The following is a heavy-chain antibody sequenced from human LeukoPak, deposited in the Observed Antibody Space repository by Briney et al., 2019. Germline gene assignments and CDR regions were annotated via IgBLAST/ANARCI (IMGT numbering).Heavy chain of an antibody. CDR2: ITRSNYI. V-gene: IGHV3-69-1*01. J-gene: IGHJ4*02. D-gene: IGHD3-9*01. Sequence: PGGSLRLSCAGSGFTFSDHYMDWVRQAPGKGLEWVSSITRSNYIYYADSVKGRFTISRDNAKNSLYLQMNSLRAEDTAVYYCARFDILTGYFPIDYWGQGTLVTVSS. CDR3: ARFDILTGYFPIDY. CDR1: GFTFSDHY.